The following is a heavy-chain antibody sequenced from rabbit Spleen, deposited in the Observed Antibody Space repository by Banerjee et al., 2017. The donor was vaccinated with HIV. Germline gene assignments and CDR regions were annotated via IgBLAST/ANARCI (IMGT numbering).Heavy chain of an antibody. CDR3: VRDLGYDDDSEKGYFNL. CDR1: GFSFTYIDY. CDR2: VAAGVSFTS. J-gene: IGHJ4*01. D-gene: IGHD2-1*01. Sequence: QSLEESGGDLVKPGASLTLTCTASGFSFTYIDYLCWVRQPPGKGPEWIACVAAGVSFTSYYTTWAKGRFTISKTSSTTVTLQMTSLTAADTATYFCVRDLGYDDDSEKGYFNLWGQGTLVTVS. V-gene: IGHV1S40*01.